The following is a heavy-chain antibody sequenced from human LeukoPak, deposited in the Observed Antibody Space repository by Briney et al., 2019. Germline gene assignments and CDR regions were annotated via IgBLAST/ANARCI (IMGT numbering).Heavy chain of an antibody. CDR2: IKHSGNT. J-gene: IGHJ3*02. D-gene: IGHD2-21*02. V-gene: IGHV4-34*01. CDR1: GGSFSDYY. Sequence: PSETLSLTCAVYGGSFSDYYWSWIRQPPGRGLEWIGEIKHSGNTNYNPSVKSRVSISEDTSKNQFSLKLSSVTAADTAVYYCARWNCGGDCYHDGFDIWGQGTMVTVSS. CDR3: ARWNCGGDCYHDGFDI.